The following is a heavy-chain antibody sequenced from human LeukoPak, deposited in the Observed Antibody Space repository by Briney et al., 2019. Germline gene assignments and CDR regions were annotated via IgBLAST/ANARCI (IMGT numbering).Heavy chain of an antibody. D-gene: IGHD2-2*01. Sequence: SETLSLTCTVSGGSISSGGYYWTWIRQHPGKGLEWIGYIYYTGSADYNPSLKSRLTISVDTSENQFSLELSSVTAADTAVYYCAREEFPPPTSWVTPHGQWFDPWGQGTLVTVSS. V-gene: IGHV4-31*03. CDR3: AREEFPPPTSWVTPHGQWFDP. CDR2: IYYTGSA. CDR1: GGSISSGGYY. J-gene: IGHJ5*02.